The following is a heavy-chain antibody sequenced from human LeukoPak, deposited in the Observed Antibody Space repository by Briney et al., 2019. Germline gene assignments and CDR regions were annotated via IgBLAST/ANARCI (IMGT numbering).Heavy chain of an antibody. CDR3: ARDLSPTHLYYWDY. D-gene: IGHD2-15*01. CDR2: TYHRSKWYN. CDR1: GDSVSSNSAA. J-gene: IGHJ4*02. V-gene: IGHV6-1*01. Sequence: SQTLSLTCAISGDSVSSNSAAWNWIRQSPSRGLEWLGRTYHRSKWYNDYAVSVKSRISINPDTSKNQFSIQLNSLTTEDTAVYYCARDLSPTHLYYWDYYGQGTRITVSS.